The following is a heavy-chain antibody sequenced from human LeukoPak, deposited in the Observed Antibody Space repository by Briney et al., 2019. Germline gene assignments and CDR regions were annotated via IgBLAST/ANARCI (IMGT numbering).Heavy chain of an antibody. V-gene: IGHV3-23*01. Sequence: PGGSLRLSCAASGFTFSNYAMSWVRQAPGKGLEWVSAISGSGGSTYYADSVKGRFTISRDNSKNTLYLQMNSLRAEDTAVYYCAKDNALARYCSSTSCYEKLDYWGQGTLVTVSS. D-gene: IGHD2-2*01. CDR3: AKDNALARYCSSTSCYEKLDY. J-gene: IGHJ4*02. CDR1: GFTFSNYA. CDR2: ISGSGGST.